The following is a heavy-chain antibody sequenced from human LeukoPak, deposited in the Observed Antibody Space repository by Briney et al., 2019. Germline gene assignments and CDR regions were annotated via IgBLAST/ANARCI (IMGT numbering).Heavy chain of an antibody. D-gene: IGHD6-13*01. CDR3: STGSAAGTVR. Sequence: PGGSLRLSCAASGFTFSNAWMSWVRQAPGKGLEWAGRIKSKTDGGTTDYAAPVKGRFTISRDDSKNTLYLQMNSLKTEDTAVYYCSTGSAAGTVRWGQGTLVTVSS. CDR2: IKSKTDGGTT. J-gene: IGHJ4*02. CDR1: GFTFSNAW. V-gene: IGHV3-15*01.